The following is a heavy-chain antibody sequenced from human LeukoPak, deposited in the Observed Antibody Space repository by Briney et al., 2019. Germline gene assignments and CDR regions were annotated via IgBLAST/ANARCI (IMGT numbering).Heavy chain of an antibody. CDR1: GYTFTNYA. CDR2: INAGYGNT. CDR3: ARDRGDGYNYEGLDF. V-gene: IGHV1-3*01. D-gene: IGHD5-24*01. Sequence: GASVKVSCKTSGYTFTNYAIHWVRQAPGQRLEWMGWINAGYGNTKYSQKFQGRVTLTSDTSANTAYVDLSSLKSEDTAVYYSARDRGDGYNYEGLDFWGQGTLVTVSS. J-gene: IGHJ4*02.